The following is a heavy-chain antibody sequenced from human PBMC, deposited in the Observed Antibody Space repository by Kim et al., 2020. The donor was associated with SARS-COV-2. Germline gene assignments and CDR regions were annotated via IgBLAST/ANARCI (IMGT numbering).Heavy chain of an antibody. D-gene: IGHD4-17*01. V-gene: IGHV1-2*06. CDR1: GYTFTGYY. Sequence: ASVKVSCKASGYTFTGYYMHWVRQAPGQGLEWMGRINPNSGGTNYAQKFQGRVTMTRDTSISTAYMELSRLRSDDTAVYYCASKITVTTSYGMDVWGQGTTVTVSS. CDR2: INPNSGGT. J-gene: IGHJ6*02. CDR3: ASKITVTTSYGMDV.